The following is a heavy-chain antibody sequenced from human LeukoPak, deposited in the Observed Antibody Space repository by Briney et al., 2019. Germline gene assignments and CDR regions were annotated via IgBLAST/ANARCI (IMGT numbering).Heavy chain of an antibody. CDR1: GFTFNTYA. J-gene: IGHJ4*02. CDR3: ARDSGSYGTSASNRGGGDY. V-gene: IGHV3-66*01. CDR2: IYSDGTT. Sequence: GGSLRLSCAASGFTFNTYAMSWVRQAPGKGLEWVSIIYSDGTTAYADLVKGRFTISRDNSKNTLYLQMNSLRADDTAVYYCARDSGSYGTSASNRGGGDYRGQGTLVTVSS. D-gene: IGHD3-22*01.